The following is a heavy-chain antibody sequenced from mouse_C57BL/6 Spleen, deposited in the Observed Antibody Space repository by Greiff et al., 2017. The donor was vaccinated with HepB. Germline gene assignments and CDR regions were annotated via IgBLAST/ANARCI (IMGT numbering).Heavy chain of an antibody. Sequence: VQLQQSGAELVRPGASVKLSCTASGFNIKDYYMHWVKQRPEQGLEWIGRIDPEDGDTEYAPKFQGQATMTADTSSNPAYLQLSSLTSEDTAVYYCTTRYYGYERNYWGQGTTLTVSS. CDR3: TTRYYGYERNY. J-gene: IGHJ2*01. CDR1: GFNIKDYY. CDR2: IDPEDGDT. V-gene: IGHV14-1*01. D-gene: IGHD2-2*01.